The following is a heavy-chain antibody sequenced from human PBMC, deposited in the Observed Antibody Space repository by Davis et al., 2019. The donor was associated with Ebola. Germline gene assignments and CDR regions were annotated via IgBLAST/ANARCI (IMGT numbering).Heavy chain of an antibody. J-gene: IGHJ6*02. CDR2: IYSGGST. CDR3: ATQLGATYYYYGMDV. Sequence: GGSLRLSCAASGFTVSSNYMSWVRRAPGKGLEWVSVIYSGGSTSYADSVKGRFTISRDNSKNTLYLQMNSLRAEDTAVYYCATQLGATYYYYGMDVWGQGTTVTVSS. CDR1: GFTVSSNY. V-gene: IGHV3-66*01. D-gene: IGHD7-27*01.